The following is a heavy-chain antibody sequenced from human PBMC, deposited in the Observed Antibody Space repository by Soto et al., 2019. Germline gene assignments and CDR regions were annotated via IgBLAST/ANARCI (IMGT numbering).Heavy chain of an antibody. J-gene: IGHJ4*02. CDR3: ARYGSGECNRGSCYSPFDY. V-gene: IGHV4-39*01. Sequence: PSETLSLTCTVSGGSINNNFYYWGWIRQPPGKGLEWIGSIYYSGSTYYNPSLRSRVTISVDTSKNQFPLKLSSVTAADTAVYYCARYGSGECNRGSCYSPFDYWGQGTLVTVSS. CDR1: GGSINNNFYY. D-gene: IGHD2-15*01. CDR2: IYYSGST.